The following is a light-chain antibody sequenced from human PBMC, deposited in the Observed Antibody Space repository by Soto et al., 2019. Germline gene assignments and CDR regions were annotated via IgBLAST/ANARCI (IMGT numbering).Light chain of an antibody. CDR1: QSISYW. V-gene: IGKV1-5*03. Sequence: DIQMTQSPSTLSASVGDRVTITCRASQSISYWLAWYQQKPGKAPKLLIYRASSLESGVPSRFSGSGSGTEFTLTISSLQPDDFATYYCQQYNSYSPSTFGQGTKVEIK. CDR3: QQYNSYSPST. J-gene: IGKJ1*01. CDR2: RAS.